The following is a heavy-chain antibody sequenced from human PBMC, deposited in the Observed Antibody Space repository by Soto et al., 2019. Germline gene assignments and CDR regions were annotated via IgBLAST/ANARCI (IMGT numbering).Heavy chain of an antibody. Sequence: GGSLRLSCAASGFTFSSYAMHWVRQAPGKGLEWVAVISYDGSNKYYADSVKGRFTISRDNSKNTLYLQMNSLRAEDTAVYYCARAVWSGYDFSLPDYWGQGTLVTVSS. CDR3: ARAVWSGYDFSLPDY. CDR1: GFTFSSYA. V-gene: IGHV3-30*04. CDR2: ISYDGSNK. D-gene: IGHD5-12*01. J-gene: IGHJ4*02.